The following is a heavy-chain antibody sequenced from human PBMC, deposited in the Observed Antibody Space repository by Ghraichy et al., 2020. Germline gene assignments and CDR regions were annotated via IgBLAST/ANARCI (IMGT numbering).Heavy chain of an antibody. CDR2: IIPILGIA. J-gene: IGHJ4*02. CDR3: ARDLYYYDSSGYYYGGYGLVPLYYFDY. CDR1: GGTFSSYT. Sequence: SVKVSCKASGGTFSSYTISWVRQAPGQGLEWMGRIIPILGIANYAQKFQGRVTITADKSTSTAYMELSSLRSEDTAVYYCARDLYYYDSSGYYYGGYGLVPLYYFDYWGQGTLVTVSS. D-gene: IGHD3-22*01. V-gene: IGHV1-69*04.